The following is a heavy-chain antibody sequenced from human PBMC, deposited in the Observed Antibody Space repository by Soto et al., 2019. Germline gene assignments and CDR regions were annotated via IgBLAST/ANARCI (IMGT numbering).Heavy chain of an antibody. J-gene: IGHJ4*02. CDR1: GGSVSSCCNY. CDR2: IHNSGST. V-gene: IGHV4-39*01. CDR3: ARGLSSPSATGI. D-gene: IGHD6-6*01. Sequence: QPQLQESGPGLVKPSETLSLTCTVSGGSVSSCCNYWGWVRQPPGKGLEWIGSIHNSGSTSYNPSLRSRVTTSVDTHKTQFSLTLTSVTAADTAVYYCARGLSSPSATGIWGQGILVTVSS.